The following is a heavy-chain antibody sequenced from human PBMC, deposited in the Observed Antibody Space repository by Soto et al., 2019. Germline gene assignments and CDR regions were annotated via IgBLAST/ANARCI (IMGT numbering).Heavy chain of an antibody. Sequence: GASVKVSCKASGGTFSSYAISWVRQAPGQGLEWMGGIIPIFGTANYAQKFQGRVTITADESTSTAYMELSSLRSEDTAVYYCARSSSGWSAQHYYGLDVSAQGTTDTV. CDR2: IIPIFGTA. D-gene: IGHD6-19*01. J-gene: IGHJ6*02. CDR3: ARSSSGWSAQHYYGLDV. CDR1: GGTFSSYA. V-gene: IGHV1-69*13.